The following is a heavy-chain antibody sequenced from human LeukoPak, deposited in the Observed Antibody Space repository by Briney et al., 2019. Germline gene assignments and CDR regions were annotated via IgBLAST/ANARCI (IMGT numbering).Heavy chain of an antibody. CDR1: GFTVSNSY. CDR3: ARDLHC. CDR2: INSDGST. V-gene: IGHV3-53*01. Sequence: PGGSLRLSCVASGFTVSNSYITWVRQAPGKGLEWVSIINSDGSTYYTDSVKGRITISRDNSKNTVFLQMNSLRAEDTAVYYCARDLHCWGQGTLVTVSS. J-gene: IGHJ4*02.